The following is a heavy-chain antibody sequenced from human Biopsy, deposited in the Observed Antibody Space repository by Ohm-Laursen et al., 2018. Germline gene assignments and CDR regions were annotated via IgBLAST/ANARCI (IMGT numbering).Heavy chain of an antibody. V-gene: IGHV1-69*13. J-gene: IGHJ4*02. CDR2: IIPMFGTA. CDR1: GGTFINYA. Sequence: TSVKVSCNASGGTFINYAISWVRQAPGQGLEWMGGIIPMFGTANYAQMFQGRVTISADESTSTSYMELSSLTTEDTAIYYCARGPHSGSHSCFDYWGRGTLVTVSS. CDR3: ARGPHSGSHSCFDY. D-gene: IGHD1-26*01.